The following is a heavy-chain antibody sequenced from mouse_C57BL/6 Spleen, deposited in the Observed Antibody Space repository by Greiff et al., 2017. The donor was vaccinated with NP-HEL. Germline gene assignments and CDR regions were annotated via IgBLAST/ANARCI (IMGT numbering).Heavy chain of an antibody. CDR3: TGGNYLYAMDY. CDR2: IDPETGGT. D-gene: IGHD2-1*01. Sequence: VQLQQSGAELVRPGASVTLSCKASGYTFTDYEMHWVKQTPVHGLEWIGAIDPETGGTAYNQKFKGKAILTADKSSSTAYMELRSLTSEDSAVYYCTGGNYLYAMDYWGQGTSVTFSS. J-gene: IGHJ4*01. V-gene: IGHV1-15*01. CDR1: GYTFTDYE.